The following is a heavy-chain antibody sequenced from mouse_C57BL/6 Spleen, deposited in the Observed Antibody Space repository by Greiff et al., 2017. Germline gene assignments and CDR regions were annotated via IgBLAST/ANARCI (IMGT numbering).Heavy chain of an antibody. CDR1: GFTFSDFY. CDR3: ARDAGGLDY. V-gene: IGHV7-1*01. Sequence: EVQGVESGGGLVQSGRSLRLSCATSGFTFSDFYMEWVRQAPGKGLEWIAASRNKANDYTTEYSASVKGRFIVSRDTSQSILSLQMNALRAEDTAMYYCARDAGGLDYWGQGTTLTVSS. CDR2: SRNKANDYTT. J-gene: IGHJ2*01. D-gene: IGHD6-5*01.